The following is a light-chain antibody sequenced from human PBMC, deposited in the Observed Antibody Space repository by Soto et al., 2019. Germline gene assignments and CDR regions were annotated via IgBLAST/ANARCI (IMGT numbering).Light chain of an antibody. V-gene: IGKV1-27*01. CDR2: AKY. CDR1: QGINHY. CDR3: KTPNRAQLF. J-gene: IGKJ3*01. Sequence: DIQMTQSPSSLSECVGERVTITGRASQGINHYLAWFQQKPGKVHKIMIYAKYTLQSGVKHRFSGSGFGTDFTLPIRSMQPEDVATYYCKTPNRAQLFFGTGTQLDIK.